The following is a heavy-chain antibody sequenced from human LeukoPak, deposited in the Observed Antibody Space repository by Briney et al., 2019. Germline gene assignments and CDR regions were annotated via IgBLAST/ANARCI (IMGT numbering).Heavy chain of an antibody. D-gene: IGHD3-10*01. CDR1: RFTFSSHY. J-gene: IGHJ4*02. CDR2: IKEDATES. Sequence: GGSLRLSCAASRFTFSSHYMSWVRQAPGKGLEWVAHIKEDATESRSVDSVKGRFTISRDNTKNSLFLQLNSLRAEDTAVYYCVRDRGWYHFDLWGQGTLVTVSS. CDR3: VRDRGWYHFDL. V-gene: IGHV3-7*01.